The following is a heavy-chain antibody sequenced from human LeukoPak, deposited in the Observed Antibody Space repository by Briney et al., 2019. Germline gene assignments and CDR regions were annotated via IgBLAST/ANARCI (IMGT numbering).Heavy chain of an antibody. CDR1: GFMLSNYW. D-gene: IGHD3-10*01. Sequence: GGSLRLSCAAYGFMLSNYWMNWVRQAPGKGLEWVATIKEDGSERYYVDSVKGRFTISRDNAKNSLFLQMTTLRVEDTAVYYCARGGSGSSWGQGTLVTVSS. V-gene: IGHV3-7*04. CDR2: IKEDGSER. CDR3: ARGGSGSS. J-gene: IGHJ5*02.